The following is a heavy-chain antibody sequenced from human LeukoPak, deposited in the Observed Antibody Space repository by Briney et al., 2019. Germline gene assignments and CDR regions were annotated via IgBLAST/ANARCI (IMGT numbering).Heavy chain of an antibody. J-gene: IGHJ4*02. D-gene: IGHD6-13*01. CDR1: GCTFTGYY. V-gene: IGHV1-2*02. Sequence: ASVKVSCKASGCTFTGYYMHWVRQAPGQGLEWMGWINPNSGGTNYAQKFQGRVTMTRDTSISAAYMELSRLRSDDTAVYYCARVRAAAGTFDYWGQGTLVTVSS. CDR2: INPNSGGT. CDR3: ARVRAAAGTFDY.